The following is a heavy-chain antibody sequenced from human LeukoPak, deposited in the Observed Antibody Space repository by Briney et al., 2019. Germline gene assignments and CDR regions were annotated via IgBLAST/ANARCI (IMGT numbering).Heavy chain of an antibody. J-gene: IGHJ4*02. CDR3: ARGVAYSSGWNYFDY. V-gene: IGHV1-8*01. CDR1: GYTFTSYD. Sequence: ASVNVSCKTSGYTFTSYDINWVRQATGQGLEWMGWMNPNSGNTGYAQKFQGRVTMTRNTSISTAYMELSSLRSEDTAVYYCARGVAYSSGWNYFDYWGQGTLVTVSS. CDR2: MNPNSGNT. D-gene: IGHD6-19*01.